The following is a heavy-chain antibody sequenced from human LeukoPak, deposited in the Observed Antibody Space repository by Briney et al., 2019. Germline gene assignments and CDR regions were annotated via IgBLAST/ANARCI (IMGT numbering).Heavy chain of an antibody. V-gene: IGHV3-74*01. CDR1: GFTFSSYW. Sequence: PGGSLRLSGGASGFTFSSYWMHWVRQAPGKGLVWISRINSDGSTTSYADSVTGRFTISRDDAKNTLYLQMNSLRAEDTAVYYCARGNYYGQDYWGQGTLVTVSS. J-gene: IGHJ4*02. CDR2: INSDGSTT. CDR3: ARGNYYGQDY. D-gene: IGHD3-10*01.